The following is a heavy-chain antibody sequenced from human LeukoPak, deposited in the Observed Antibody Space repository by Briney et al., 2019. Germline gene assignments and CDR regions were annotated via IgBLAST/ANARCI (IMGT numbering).Heavy chain of an antibody. D-gene: IGHD2-8*01. Sequence: GESLKISCKGSGYSFMNYWIGWVRQMPGKGLEWMGIIYPGNSDTRYSPSFQGQVTISAGKSISTAYLQRNSLKASDTAMYYCATTSSYCSSDVCYPIGDDCDYWGQGTMVTVSS. V-gene: IGHV5-51*01. CDR1: GYSFMNYW. CDR2: IYPGNSDT. CDR3: ATTSSYCSSDVCYPIGDDCDY. J-gene: IGHJ4*02.